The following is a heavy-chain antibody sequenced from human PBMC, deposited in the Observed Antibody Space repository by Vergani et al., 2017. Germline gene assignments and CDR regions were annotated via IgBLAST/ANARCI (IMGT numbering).Heavy chain of an antibody. CDR2: IWYDGSNK. CDR3: LTGTTEPY. V-gene: IGHV3-33*03. CDR1: GFTFSSYG. J-gene: IGHJ4*02. D-gene: IGHD4-17*01. Sequence: QVQLVESGGGVVQPGRSLRLSCAVSGFTFSSYGMHWVRQAPGKGLEWVAVIWYDGSNKYYADSVKGRFTISRDNARTTLYLQMTNLRAEDTAVYYCLTGTTEPYWGQGTLVTVSS.